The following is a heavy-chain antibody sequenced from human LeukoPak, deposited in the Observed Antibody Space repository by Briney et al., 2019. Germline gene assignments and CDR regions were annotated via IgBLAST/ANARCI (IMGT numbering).Heavy chain of an antibody. CDR1: GFTFSTYS. CDR2: ISSDSSTI. J-gene: IGHJ6*04. D-gene: IGHD3-10*02. Sequence: GGSLRLSCAASGFTFSTYSINWVRQAPGKGLEWVSYISSDSSTIYYADSLKGRFTISRDNAKNSLSLLMNSLRAEDTAVYYCAELGITMIGGVWGKGTTVTISS. V-gene: IGHV3-48*01. CDR3: AELGITMIGGV.